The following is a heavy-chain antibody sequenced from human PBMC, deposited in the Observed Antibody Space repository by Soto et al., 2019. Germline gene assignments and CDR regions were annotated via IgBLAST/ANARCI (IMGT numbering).Heavy chain of an antibody. Sequence: QVQLVQSGAEVKKPGASVKVSCKASGYTFTSYYMHWVRQAPGQGLECMGIINPSGGSTSYAQKFQGRVTMTRDTSTSTVYMELSSLRSEDTAVYYCARGPTSYILTGYFDYWGQGTLVTVSS. J-gene: IGHJ4*02. CDR1: GYTFTSYY. CDR3: ARGPTSYILTGYFDY. D-gene: IGHD3-9*01. V-gene: IGHV1-46*01. CDR2: INPSGGST.